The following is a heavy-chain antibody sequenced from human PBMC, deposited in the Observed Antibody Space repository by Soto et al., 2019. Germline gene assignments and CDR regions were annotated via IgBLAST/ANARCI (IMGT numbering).Heavy chain of an antibody. CDR1: GFTFSSYA. CDR3: SRCRPGVRYYCMDV. CDR2: IGESGTPT. V-gene: IGHV3-23*01. D-gene: IGHD2-2*01. J-gene: IGHJ6*02. Sequence: EVQLLESGGGLVQPGGSLRLSCAASGFTFSSYAMKWVRQAPGKGLEWVSLIGESGTPTYYADSVKCRFTISRDNSGNTLFLEMYSLRAEDSVVYYWSRCRPGVRYYCMDVWGQGTTVTVSS.